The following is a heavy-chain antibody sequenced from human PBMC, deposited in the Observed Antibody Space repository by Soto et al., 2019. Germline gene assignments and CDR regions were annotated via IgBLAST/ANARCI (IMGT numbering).Heavy chain of an antibody. V-gene: IGHV4-39*02. CDR2: IYYAGNT. Sequence: QLQLQESGPGLVKPSETLSLTCTVSGGSISSSSYYWGWIRQPPGKGLERIGSIYYAGNTYYTPSLKSRVTIPVDTSKNQFSLKLSSVTAADTAVYYCAREGGRYCSGGSCQVDYWGQGTLVTVSS. J-gene: IGHJ4*02. CDR1: GGSISSSSYY. CDR3: AREGGRYCSGGSCQVDY. D-gene: IGHD2-15*01.